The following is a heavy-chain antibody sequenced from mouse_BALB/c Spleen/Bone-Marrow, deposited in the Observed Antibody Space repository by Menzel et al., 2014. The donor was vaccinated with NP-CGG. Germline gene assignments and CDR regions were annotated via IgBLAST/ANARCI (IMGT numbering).Heavy chain of an antibody. CDR2: IYPGDGDT. CDR1: GYTFTSXW. J-gene: IGHJ4*01. V-gene: IGHV1-87*01. CDR3: ARYYYAMDY. Sequence: VQLQQSGAELARPGASVKLSCKASGYTFTSXWXQWVXQRPXXGXEWIXAIYPGDGDTRYTQKFKGKATLTADKSSSTAYMQLSSLASEDSAVYYCARYYYAMDYWGQGTSVTVSS.